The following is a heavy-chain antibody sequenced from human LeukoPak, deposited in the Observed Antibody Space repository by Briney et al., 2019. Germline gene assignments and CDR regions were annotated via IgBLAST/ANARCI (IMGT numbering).Heavy chain of an antibody. Sequence: GGSLRLSCAASGFTVSSNYMSWVRQAPGKGLEWVSVIYSGGSTYYADSVKGRFTISRDNSKNTLYLQMNSLRAEDTAVYYCARESRRSAHFDYWGQETLVTVSS. CDR2: IYSGGST. CDR3: ARESRRSAHFDY. D-gene: IGHD3-3*01. V-gene: IGHV3-53*01. J-gene: IGHJ4*02. CDR1: GFTVSSNY.